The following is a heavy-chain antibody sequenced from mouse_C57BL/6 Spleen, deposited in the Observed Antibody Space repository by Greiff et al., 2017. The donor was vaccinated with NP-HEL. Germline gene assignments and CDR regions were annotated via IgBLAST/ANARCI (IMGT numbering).Heavy chain of an antibody. V-gene: IGHV1-82*01. Sequence: VQGVESGPELVKPGASVKISCKASGYAFSSSWMNWVKQRPGKGLEWIGRIYPGDGDTNYNGKFKGKATLTADKSSSTAYMQLSSLTSEDSAVYFCASRVYAMDYWGQGTSVTVSS. CDR3: ASRVYAMDY. CDR2: IYPGDGDT. CDR1: GYAFSSSW. J-gene: IGHJ4*01.